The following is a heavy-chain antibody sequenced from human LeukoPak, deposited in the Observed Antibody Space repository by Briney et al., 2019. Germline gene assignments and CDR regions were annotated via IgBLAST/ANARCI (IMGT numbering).Heavy chain of an antibody. D-gene: IGHD5-12*01. CDR3: ARDRGVAAHLDY. Sequence: EAGRSLRLSCAASGFTFSNYGMHWVRQAPGKRLEWGAVIWFDGTYKYYADSVRGRFTISRDNSKTTLYLQMSSLRAEDTAVYYCARDRGVAAHLDYWGQGTLVTVSS. CDR2: IWFDGTYK. J-gene: IGHJ4*02. V-gene: IGHV3-33*01. CDR1: GFTFSNYG.